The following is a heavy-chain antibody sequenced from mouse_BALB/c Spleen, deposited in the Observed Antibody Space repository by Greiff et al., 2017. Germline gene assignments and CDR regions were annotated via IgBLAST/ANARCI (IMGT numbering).Heavy chain of an antibody. CDR3: TRSGSGYPYYFDY. D-gene: IGHD3-1*01. CDR2: INPSNGGT. J-gene: IGHJ2*01. V-gene: IGHV1S81*02. Sequence: QVQLQQSGAELVKPGASVKLSCKASGYTFTSYYMYWVKQRPGQGLEWIGEINPSNGGTNFNEKFKSKATLTVDKSSSTAYMQLSSLTSEDSAVYYCTRSGSGYPYYFDYWGQGTTLTVSS. CDR1: GYTFTSYY.